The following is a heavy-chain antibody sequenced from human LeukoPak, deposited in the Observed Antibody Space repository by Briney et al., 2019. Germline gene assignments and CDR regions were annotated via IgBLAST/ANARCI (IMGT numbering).Heavy chain of an antibody. CDR3: ARAIYYDSSGYYFQH. CDR2: IIPIFGTA. J-gene: IGHJ1*01. V-gene: IGHV1-69*13. D-gene: IGHD3-22*01. CDR1: GGTFSSYA. Sequence: SVKVSCKASGGTFSSYAISWVRQAPGQGLEWMGGIIPIFGTANCAQKFQGRVTITADESTSTAYMELSSLRSEDTAVYYCARAIYYDSSGYYFQHWGQGTLVTVSS.